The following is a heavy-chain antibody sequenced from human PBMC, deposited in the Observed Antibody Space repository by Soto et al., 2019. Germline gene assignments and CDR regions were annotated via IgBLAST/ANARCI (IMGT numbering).Heavy chain of an antibody. CDR2: IIPIFGTA. CDR1: GGTFSSYA. V-gene: IGHV1-69*06. CDR3: ARAASRGIYPFGYFDY. J-gene: IGHJ4*02. Sequence: QVQLVQSEAEVKKPGSSVKVSCKASGGTFSSYAISWVRQAPGQGLEWMGGIIPIFGTANYAQKFQGRVTITADKSTSTAYMELSSLRSEDTAVYYCARAASRGIYPFGYFDYWGQGTLVTVSS. D-gene: IGHD1-26*01.